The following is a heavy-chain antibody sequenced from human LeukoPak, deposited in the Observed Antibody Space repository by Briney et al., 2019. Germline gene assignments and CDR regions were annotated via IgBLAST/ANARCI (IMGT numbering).Heavy chain of an antibody. D-gene: IGHD2-8*01. CDR1: GFTFSSYA. CDR3: AKMVREFYTISYYFDY. Sequence: AGGSLRLSCAVSGFTFSSYAMNWVRQAPGKGLEWVSGVSGSGAGTYYADSVKGRFTISRDNSKNTLCLQMNSLRAEDTAVYYCAKMVREFYTISYYFDYWGQGTLVTVSS. CDR2: VSGSGAGT. V-gene: IGHV3-23*01. J-gene: IGHJ4*02.